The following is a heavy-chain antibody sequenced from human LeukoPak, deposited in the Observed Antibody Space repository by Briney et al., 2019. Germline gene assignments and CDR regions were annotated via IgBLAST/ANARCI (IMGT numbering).Heavy chain of an antibody. V-gene: IGHV3-30*02. J-gene: IGHJ6*04. Sequence: GGSLRLSCAASGFTFNYYGMHWVRQAPGKGLEWVAFVRYDGNEKYYADSVKGRFTISRDNAKNSLYLQMNSLRAEDTAVYYCAELGITMIGGVWGKGTTVTISS. CDR3: AELGITMIGGV. CDR2: VRYDGNEK. CDR1: GFTFNYYG. D-gene: IGHD3-10*02.